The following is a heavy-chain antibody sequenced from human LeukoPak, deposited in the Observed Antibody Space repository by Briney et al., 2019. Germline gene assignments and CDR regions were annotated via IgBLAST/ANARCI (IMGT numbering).Heavy chain of an antibody. CDR3: ARVPRSYYYYYYMDV. V-gene: IGHV4-59*01. CDR2: ISYSGST. Sequence: SETLSLTCTVSGGSISGYYWSWIRQPPGKGLEWVGYISYSGSTNYNPSLKSRVTISVDTSKNQFSLKLSSVTAADTAVYYCARVPRSYYYYYYMDVWGKGTTVTVSS. CDR1: GGSISGYY. J-gene: IGHJ6*03.